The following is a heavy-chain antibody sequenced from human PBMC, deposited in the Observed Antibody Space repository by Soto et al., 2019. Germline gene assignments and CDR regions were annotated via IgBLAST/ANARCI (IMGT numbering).Heavy chain of an antibody. V-gene: IGHV3-30*18. J-gene: IGHJ6*02. D-gene: IGHD5-18*01. CDR1: GFTFSSYG. CDR2: ISYDGSNK. CDR3: TKDSEAQLWSIYYYYYGMDV. Sequence: QVQLVESGGGVVQPGRSLRLSCAASGFTFSSYGMHWVRQAPGKGLEWVAVISYDGSNKYYADSVKGRFTISRDNSKNTLYLQMNSLRAEDTAVYYCTKDSEAQLWSIYYYYYGMDVWGQGTTVTVSS.